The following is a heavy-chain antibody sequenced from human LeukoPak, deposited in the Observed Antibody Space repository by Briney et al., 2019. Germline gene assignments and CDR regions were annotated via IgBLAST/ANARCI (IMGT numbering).Heavy chain of an antibody. V-gene: IGHV4-34*01. CDR1: GGSFSGYY. CDR3: ARVARMVRGVNPRASDY. Sequence: PSETLSLTCAVYGGSFSGYYWSWIRQPPGKGLEWIGEINHSGSTNYNPSLKSRVTISVDTSKNQFSLKLSSVTAADAAVCYCARVARMVRGVNPRASDYWGQGTLVTVSS. D-gene: IGHD3-10*01. J-gene: IGHJ4*02. CDR2: INHSGST.